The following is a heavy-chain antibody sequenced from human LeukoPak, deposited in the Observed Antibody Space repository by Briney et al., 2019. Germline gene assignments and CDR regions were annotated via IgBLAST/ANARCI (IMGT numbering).Heavy chain of an antibody. Sequence: GGSLRLSCAASGFTFSSYAMSWVRQAPGKGLEWVSAISGSGGSTYYADSVKGRFTISRDNSKNTLYLQMNSLRAEDTAVYYCAKGRGFVVVVAAPFDPWGQGTLVTVSS. V-gene: IGHV3-23*01. CDR1: GFTFSSYA. D-gene: IGHD2-15*01. J-gene: IGHJ5*02. CDR2: ISGSGGST. CDR3: AKGRGFVVVVAAPFDP.